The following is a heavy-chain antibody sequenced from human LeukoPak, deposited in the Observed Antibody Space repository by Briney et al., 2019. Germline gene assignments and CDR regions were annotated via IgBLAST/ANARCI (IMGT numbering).Heavy chain of an antibody. CDR1: GFTFSSYG. CDR3: AKEIFSPRHGMDV. D-gene: IGHD2-15*01. CDR2: LSYDGSNK. J-gene: IGHJ6*04. Sequence: PGRSLRLSCAASGFTFSSYGMHWVRQAPGKGLEWVAVLSYDGSNKYYADSVKGRFTISRDNSKNTLYLQMNSLRAEDTAVYYCAKEIFSPRHGMDVWGKGTTVTVSS. V-gene: IGHV3-30*18.